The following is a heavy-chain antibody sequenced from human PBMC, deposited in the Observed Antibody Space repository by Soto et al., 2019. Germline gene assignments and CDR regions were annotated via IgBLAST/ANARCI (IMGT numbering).Heavy chain of an antibody. CDR2: ISLYSDGT. V-gene: IGHV1-18*04. Sequence: ASVQVSCKASRYIFTTYSIAWVRQAPGQGLEWLGWISLYSDGTNYAQKFQGRVSMTTDTSTPTAYMELRSLRSDDTAVYYCARVVPGAEAWFGPWGQGTLVTVSS. J-gene: IGHJ5*02. CDR3: ARVVPGAEAWFGP. CDR1: RYIFTTYS. D-gene: IGHD2-2*01.